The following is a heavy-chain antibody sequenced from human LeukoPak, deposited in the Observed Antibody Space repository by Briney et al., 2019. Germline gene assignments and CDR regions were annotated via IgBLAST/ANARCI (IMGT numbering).Heavy chain of an antibody. CDR3: ASGAGWLIDY. J-gene: IGHJ4*02. V-gene: IGHV4-4*08. D-gene: IGHD6-19*01. Sequence: PSETLSLTCTVSGGHIDSFFWNWIRQPPGKGLEWIGYIDNSGSTKYSPSLKSRITMSRDTSKKQFSLKLTSVPAAETAMYYCASGAGWLIDYWGQGTLVSVSS. CDR2: IDNSGST. CDR1: GGHIDSFF.